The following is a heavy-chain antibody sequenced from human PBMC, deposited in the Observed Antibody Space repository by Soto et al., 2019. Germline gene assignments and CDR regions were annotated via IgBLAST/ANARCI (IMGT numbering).Heavy chain of an antibody. D-gene: IGHD3-22*01. V-gene: IGHV1-46*01. CDR1: GYTFTSYY. Sequence: ASVKVSCKASGYTFTSYYMHWVRQAPGQGLEWMGIINTSGGSTTYAQSFRGRVTMTRDTSTSTVYMELSSLSSEDTAVYYCAKNPGYYYDSTGYHFDYWGQGTLVTVSS. CDR3: AKNPGYYYDSTGYHFDY. J-gene: IGHJ4*02. CDR2: INTSGGST.